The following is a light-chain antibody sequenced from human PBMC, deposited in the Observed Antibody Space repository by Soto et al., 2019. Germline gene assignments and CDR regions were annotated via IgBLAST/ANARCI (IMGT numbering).Light chain of an antibody. CDR3: QQSYSTPPYT. CDR1: QGISSY. V-gene: IGKV1-9*01. J-gene: IGKJ2*01. CDR2: AAS. Sequence: IQLTQSPCSLSASEGDRVTITCRASQGISSYLAWYQQTPGKAPKLLIYAASTLQSGVPSRFIGSGSGADFTLTISSLQPDDFATYYCQQSYSTPPYTFGQGTKLEIK.